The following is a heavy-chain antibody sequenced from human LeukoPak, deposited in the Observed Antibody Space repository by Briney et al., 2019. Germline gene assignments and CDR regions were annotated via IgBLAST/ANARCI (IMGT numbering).Heavy chain of an antibody. CDR2: IYYSGST. J-gene: IGHJ3*02. D-gene: IGHD3-3*01. CDR1: GGSISSYY. V-gene: IGHV4-59*01. CDR3: ARARITIFGAVTVDSFDI. Sequence: SETLSLTCTVSGGSISSYYWSWIRQPPGKGLEWIGYIYYSGSTNYNPSLKSRVTISVDTSKNQFSLKLSSVTAADTAVYYCARARITIFGAVTVDSFDIWGQGTMVTVSS.